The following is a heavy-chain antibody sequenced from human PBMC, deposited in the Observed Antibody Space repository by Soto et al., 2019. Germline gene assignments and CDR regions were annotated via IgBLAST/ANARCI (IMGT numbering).Heavy chain of an antibody. Sequence: EVQLLESGGGLVQPGRSLRLSCAASGFTFSSYAMNWVRQAPGKGLEWVSAMSGTGGSTYYADSVKGRFTISRDNSKNTLYLQMNSRRVEDTAVFYCAKAGFSSGWSPSYFAYWGEVTLVTVSS. CDR1: GFTFSSYA. J-gene: IGHJ4*02. V-gene: IGHV3-23*01. CDR3: AKAGFSSGWSPSYFAY. CDR2: MSGTGGST. D-gene: IGHD6-19*01.